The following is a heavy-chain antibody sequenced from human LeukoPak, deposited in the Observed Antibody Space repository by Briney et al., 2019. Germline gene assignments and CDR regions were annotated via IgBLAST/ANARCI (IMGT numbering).Heavy chain of an antibody. CDR1: GFTFSSYT. D-gene: IGHD3-10*01. J-gene: IGHJ3*02. CDR3: ARVFPYYYGSGSSISAFDI. CDR2: ISSSSSYI. Sequence: PGGSLRLSCAASGFTFSSYTMNWVRQAPGKGLEWVSSISSSSSYIYYADSVKGRFTISRDNAKNSLYLQMNSLRAEDTAVYYCARVFPYYYGSGSSISAFDIWGQGTMVTVSS. V-gene: IGHV3-21*01.